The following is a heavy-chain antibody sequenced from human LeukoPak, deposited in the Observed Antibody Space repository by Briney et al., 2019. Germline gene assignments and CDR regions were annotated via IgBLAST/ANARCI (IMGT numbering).Heavy chain of an antibody. CDR2: ISSSSSYI. Sequence: GGSLRLSCAASGFTFSSYSMNWVRQAPGKGLEWVSSISSSSSYIYYADSVKGRFTISRDNAKDSLYLQMNSLRAEDTAVYYCAKGYCSGGSCGDYWGQGTLVTVSS. V-gene: IGHV3-21*01. J-gene: IGHJ4*02. CDR1: GFTFSSYS. CDR3: AKGYCSGGSCGDY. D-gene: IGHD2-15*01.